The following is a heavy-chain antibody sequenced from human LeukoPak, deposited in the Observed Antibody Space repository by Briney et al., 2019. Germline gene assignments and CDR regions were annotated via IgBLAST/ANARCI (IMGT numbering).Heavy chain of an antibody. D-gene: IGHD2-2*01. CDR2: IRSKANSYAT. J-gene: IGHJ4*02. CDR3: TTYLGYCSSTSCYRDY. V-gene: IGHV3-73*01. CDR1: GFTFSGSA. Sequence: GGSLKLSCAASGFTFSGSAMHLVRQASGKGLEWVGRIRSKANSYATAYAASVKGRFTISRDDSKNTAYLQMNSLKTEDTAVYYCTTYLGYCSSTSCYRDYWGQGTLVTVSS.